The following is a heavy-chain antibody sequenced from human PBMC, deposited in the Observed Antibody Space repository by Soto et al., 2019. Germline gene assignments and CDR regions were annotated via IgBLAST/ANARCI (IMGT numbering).Heavy chain of an antibody. V-gene: IGHV3-30*18. CDR3: AKDAQPYSSGWYGFDY. Sequence: GGSLRLSCAASGFTFSSYGMHWVRQAPGKGLEWVAVISYDGSNKYYADSVKGRFTISRDNSKNTLYLQMNSLRAEDTAVYYCAKDAQPYSSGWYGFDYWGQGTLVTVSS. CDR2: ISYDGSNK. J-gene: IGHJ4*02. CDR1: GFTFSSYG. D-gene: IGHD6-19*01.